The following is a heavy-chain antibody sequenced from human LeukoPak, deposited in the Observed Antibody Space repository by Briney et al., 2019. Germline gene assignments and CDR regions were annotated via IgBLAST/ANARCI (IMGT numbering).Heavy chain of an antibody. V-gene: IGHV4-61*02. Sequence: SQTLSLTCTVSGGSISSGSYYWSWIRQPAGKGLEWIGRIYTTGSTNYNPSLKSRVTISVDTSKNQFSLKLSSVTAADTAAYYCARVVWFGELFNWGQGTLVTVSS. J-gene: IGHJ4*02. CDR1: GGSISSGSYY. CDR2: IYTTGST. D-gene: IGHD3-10*01. CDR3: ARVVWFGELFN.